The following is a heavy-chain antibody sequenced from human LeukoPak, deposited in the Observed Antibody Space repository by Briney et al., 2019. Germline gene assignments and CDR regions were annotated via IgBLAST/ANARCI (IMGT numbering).Heavy chain of an antibody. CDR3: ARNSGANVYTYSFQY. J-gene: IGHJ4*02. V-gene: IGHV3-20*04. D-gene: IGHD1-26*01. Sequence: GGSLRLSCVASGLTFDDYGMSWVRQATGKGLEWVSGFNWNGGTTTYAASVKGRFTISRDNAKNSLYLQMNSLRVEDTAFYYCARNSGANVYTYSFQYWGRGTLVTVSS. CDR1: GLTFDDYG. CDR2: FNWNGGTT.